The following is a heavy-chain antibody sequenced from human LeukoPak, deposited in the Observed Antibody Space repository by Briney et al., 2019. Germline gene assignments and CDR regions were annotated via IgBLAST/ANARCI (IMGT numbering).Heavy chain of an antibody. D-gene: IGHD3-9*01. V-gene: IGHV1-2*02. Sequence: ASVKVSCKASGYTFTGYYMHWVRQAPGQGLEWMGWNNPNSGGTNYAQKFQGRVTMTRDTSISTAYTELSRLRSDDTAVYYCARDRLVIISPANWFDPWGQGTLVTVSS. CDR1: GYTFTGYY. CDR2: NNPNSGGT. CDR3: ARDRLVIISPANWFDP. J-gene: IGHJ5*02.